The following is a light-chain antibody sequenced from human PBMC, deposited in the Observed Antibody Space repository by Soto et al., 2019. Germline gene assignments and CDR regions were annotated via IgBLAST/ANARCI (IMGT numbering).Light chain of an antibody. CDR3: QSADSSGTLYVV. CDR2: KDS. V-gene: IGLV3-25*03. Sequence: SYELTQPPSVSVSPGQTARITCSGDALPKQYAYWYQQKPGQAPMLVIYKDSERPSGIPERFSGSSSGTTVTLTISGVQAEDEADYYCQSADSSGTLYVVFGGGTKLTVL. J-gene: IGLJ2*01. CDR1: ALPKQY.